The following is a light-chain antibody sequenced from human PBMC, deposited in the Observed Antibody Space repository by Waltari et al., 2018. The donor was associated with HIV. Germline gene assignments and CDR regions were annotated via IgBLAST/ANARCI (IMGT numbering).Light chain of an antibody. CDR2: WAS. Sequence: DIVMTQSPDSLAVSLGERATINCKSSQSVLYSSNNKNYLAWYQQKPGQPPKLLIYWASTREFGVPDRFSGGGSGTDFTLTISSLQAEDVAAYYCQQYYSSPYTFGQGTKLEIK. CDR1: QSVLYSSNNKNY. V-gene: IGKV4-1*01. J-gene: IGKJ2*01. CDR3: QQYYSSPYT.